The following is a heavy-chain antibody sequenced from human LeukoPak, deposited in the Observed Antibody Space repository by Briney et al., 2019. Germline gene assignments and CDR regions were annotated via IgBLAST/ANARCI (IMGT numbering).Heavy chain of an antibody. Sequence: GGSLRLSCAASGFTFSHAWMSWVRQAPGKGLELVARIKNKPDGGTSDYTAPVNGRFTISRDDSKSTLYLQMNSLKTEDTAVYYCTVVNYGSGSYPLGSWGQGTLVTVSS. CDR3: TVVNYGSGSYPLGS. D-gene: IGHD3-10*01. CDR1: GFTFSHAW. J-gene: IGHJ5*02. CDR2: IKNKPDGGTS. V-gene: IGHV3-15*01.